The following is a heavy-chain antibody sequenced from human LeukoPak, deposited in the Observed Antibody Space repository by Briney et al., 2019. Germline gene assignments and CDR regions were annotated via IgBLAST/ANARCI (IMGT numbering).Heavy chain of an antibody. V-gene: IGHV3-33*06. CDR1: GFNFGSNG. Sequence: GRSLRLSCAASGFNFGSNGMHWVRQAPGKGLEWVAAMWYDGSRKDYAGSVKGRFTVSRDVPENTLYLQMNSLRAEDTAVYYCAKDSRDWSFDYWGQGTLVTASS. CDR2: MWYDGSRK. J-gene: IGHJ4*02. CDR3: AKDSRDWSFDY. D-gene: IGHD2-21*01.